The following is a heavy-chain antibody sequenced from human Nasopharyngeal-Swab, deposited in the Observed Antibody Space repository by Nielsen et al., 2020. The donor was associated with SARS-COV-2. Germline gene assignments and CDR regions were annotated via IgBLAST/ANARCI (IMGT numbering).Heavy chain of an antibody. CDR2: ISSSSSYT. CDR1: GFTFSDYY. D-gene: IGHD6-19*01. J-gene: IGHJ6*02. Sequence: LSLTCAASGFTFSDYYMSWIRQAPGKGLEWVSYISSSSSYTNYADSVKGRFTISRDNAKNSLYLQMNSLRAEDTAVYYCARGDRIAVAGTFSLTDYYYGMDVWGQGATVTVSS. V-gene: IGHV3-11*05. CDR3: ARGDRIAVAGTFSLTDYYYGMDV.